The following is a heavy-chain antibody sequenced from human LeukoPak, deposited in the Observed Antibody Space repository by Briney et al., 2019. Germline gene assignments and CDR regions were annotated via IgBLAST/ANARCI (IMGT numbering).Heavy chain of an antibody. CDR2: ISSSGSTI. V-gene: IGHV3-11*04. CDR1: GFTFSDYY. D-gene: IGHD6-13*01. J-gene: IGHJ6*03. CDR3: AKDSSSWYGYYYYYYMDV. Sequence: GGSLRLSCAASGFTFSDYYMSWIRQAPGKGLEGVSYISSSGSTIYYADSVKGRFTISRDNAKNSLYLHMNSLRAEDTAVYYCAKDSSSWYGYYYYYYMDVWGKGTTVTISS.